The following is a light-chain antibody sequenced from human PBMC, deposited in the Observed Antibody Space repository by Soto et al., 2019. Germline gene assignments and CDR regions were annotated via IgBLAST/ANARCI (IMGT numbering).Light chain of an antibody. Sequence: EIVLTQSPGTLSLSPGERATLSCRASQTVSSSYLAWYQQKPGQAPRLLIYGASTRAAGIPDRFSGSGSGTDFTLTISRLEPEDFAVYYCQQYGRLPPVKFGQGTKVEIK. CDR2: GAS. V-gene: IGKV3-20*01. J-gene: IGKJ1*01. CDR1: QTVSSSY. CDR3: QQYGRLPPVK.